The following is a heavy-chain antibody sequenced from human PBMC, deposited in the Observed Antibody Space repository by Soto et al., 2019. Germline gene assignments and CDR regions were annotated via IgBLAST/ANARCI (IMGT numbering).Heavy chain of an antibody. D-gene: IGHD2-15*01. CDR2: ISSGGSTI. Sequence: GGSLRLSCAASGFTFSSYEMNWVRQAPGKGLEWVSYISSGGSTIYYADSVKGRFTISRDNAKNSLYLQMNSLRAEDTAVYYCARDEWGYCSGGSCYYFDYWGQGTLVTVSS. CDR1: GFTFSSYE. J-gene: IGHJ4*02. CDR3: ARDEWGYCSGGSCYYFDY. V-gene: IGHV3-48*03.